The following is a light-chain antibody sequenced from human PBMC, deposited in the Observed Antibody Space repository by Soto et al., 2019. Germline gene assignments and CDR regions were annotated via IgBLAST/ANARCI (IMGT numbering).Light chain of an antibody. CDR3: QQYKDVPLT. CDR1: QDIRKY. V-gene: IGKV1-33*01. CDR2: DAS. Sequence: DLQMTQSPSSLSASVGDRVTITCQASQDIRKYLNWYQQKPGKAPNLLIYDASNLETGVPSRFSGSGSGPDFTFTISSLQPEDIATYYCQQYKDVPLTFGGGTKVEIK. J-gene: IGKJ4*01.